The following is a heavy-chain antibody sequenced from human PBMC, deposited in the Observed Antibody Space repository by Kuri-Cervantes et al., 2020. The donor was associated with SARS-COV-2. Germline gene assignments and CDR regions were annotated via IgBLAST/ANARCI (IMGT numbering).Heavy chain of an antibody. CDR3: ARDMGGEAYCGGDCYFDY. CDR1: GGSISSYY. V-gene: IGHV4-4*07. J-gene: IGHJ4*02. D-gene: IGHD2-21*01. CDR2: IYTSGST. Sequence: SETLSLTCTVSGGSISSYYWSWIRQPAGKGQEWIGRIYTSGSTNYNPSLKSRVTMSVDTSKNQFSLKLSSVTAADTAVYYCARDMGGEAYCGGDCYFDYWGQGTLVTVSS.